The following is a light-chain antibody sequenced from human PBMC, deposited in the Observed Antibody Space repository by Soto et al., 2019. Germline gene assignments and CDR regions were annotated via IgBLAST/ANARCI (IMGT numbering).Light chain of an antibody. CDR3: QQYYSYPWT. J-gene: IGKJ1*01. CDR2: AAS. V-gene: IGKV1-8*01. Sequence: ALRMTQSPSSFSASTGDRVTITCRASQGISSYLAWYQQKPGKAPKLLIYAASTLQSGVPSRFGGSGSGTDFTLTISCLQSEDFATYYCQQYYSYPWTFGQGTKVDIK. CDR1: QGISSY.